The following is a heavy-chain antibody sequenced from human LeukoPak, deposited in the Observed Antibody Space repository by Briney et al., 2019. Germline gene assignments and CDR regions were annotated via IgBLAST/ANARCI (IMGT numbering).Heavy chain of an antibody. CDR1: GGSISSHY. J-gene: IGHJ6*03. V-gene: IGHV4-59*11. CDR3: ARRSSDCSSTSCYLYYYGSGSPYYYYYYMDV. CDR2: IYYSGST. D-gene: IGHD2-2*01. Sequence: SETLSLTCTVSGGSISSHYWSWIRQPPGKGLEWIGYIYYSGSTNYNPSLNSRVTISVDTSKNQFSLKLSSVTVADTAVYYCARRSSDCSSTSCYLYYYGSGSPYYYYYYMDVWGKGTTVTVSS.